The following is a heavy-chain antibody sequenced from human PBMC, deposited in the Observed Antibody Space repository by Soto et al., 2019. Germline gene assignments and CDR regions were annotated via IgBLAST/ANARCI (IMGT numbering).Heavy chain of an antibody. D-gene: IGHD3-9*01. Sequence: SETLSLTCAVYGGSLSGNYWGWIRQPPGKGLEWIGETHYSGTTAYNPSLKSRVSISVDTSRNQFSLNLRSVTAADTAMYYCARQVTYDILAPPCLLDSWGQGSQVTVSS. V-gene: IGHV4-34*01. CDR1: GGSLSGNY. J-gene: IGHJ4*02. CDR3: ARQVTYDILAPPCLLDS. CDR2: THYSGTT.